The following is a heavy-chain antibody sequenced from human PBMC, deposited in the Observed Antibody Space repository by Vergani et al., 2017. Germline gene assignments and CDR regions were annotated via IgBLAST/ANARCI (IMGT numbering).Heavy chain of an antibody. J-gene: IGHJ4*02. D-gene: IGHD5-18*01. CDR1: GYTFTAYY. V-gene: IGHV1-46*03. Sequence: QVQLVQSGAEVGKPGASVKISCKASGYTFTAYYIHWVRQAPEQGLEWVGVISPDGFSTFYAQKFQGRVTITRDTSTSTVYVEVTSLRSDDTAVYYCAREKGDIANDSWGQGTLVTVSS. CDR2: ISPDGFST. CDR3: AREKGDIANDS.